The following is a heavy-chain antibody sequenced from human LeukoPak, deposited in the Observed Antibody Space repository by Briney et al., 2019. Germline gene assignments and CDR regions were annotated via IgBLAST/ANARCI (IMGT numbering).Heavy chain of an antibody. J-gene: IGHJ3*02. CDR2: IWYDGSNE. D-gene: IGHD1-14*01. Sequence: GGSLRLSCAVSGFTFRNAGMNWVRQAPGKGLEWVAIIWYDGSNEYYGDSVKGRFIISRDDSRNTLYLQMNSLRAEDTAVYYCARGPGDFDASDIWGQGTMVTVSS. CDR3: ARGPGDFDASDI. V-gene: IGHV3-33*01. CDR1: GFTFRNAG.